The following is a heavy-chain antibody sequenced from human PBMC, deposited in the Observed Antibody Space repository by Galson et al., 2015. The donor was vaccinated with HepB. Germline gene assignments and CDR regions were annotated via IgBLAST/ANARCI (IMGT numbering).Heavy chain of an antibody. D-gene: IGHD6-19*01. CDR2: ISGDSYYT. CDR3: ARHVPGSLSDFDY. V-gene: IGHV3-11*03. Sequence: SLRLSCAASGFVFGDYYINWLRQAPGRGLEWVSYISGDSYYTNYAESVRGRFTISRDNAKNSLYLQMNSLRAEDTAIYYCARHVPGSLSDFDYWGPGTLATVCS. CDR1: GFVFGDYY. J-gene: IGHJ4*02.